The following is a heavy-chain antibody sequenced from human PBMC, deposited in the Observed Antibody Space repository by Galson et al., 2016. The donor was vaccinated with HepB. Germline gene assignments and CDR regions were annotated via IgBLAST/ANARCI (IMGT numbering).Heavy chain of an antibody. CDR2: IEGNEDT. Sequence: SETLSLTCAVSGDSITNNYWWTWVRQPPGKGLAWIGQIEGNEDTTYSPSLKGRVNITVDKSKNRFSLNMNSVTAADTAVYYCARHAPGIASWGQGTLVTVSS. V-gene: IGHV4/OR15-8*02. CDR1: GDSITNNYW. CDR3: ARHAPGIAS. D-gene: IGHD6-13*01. J-gene: IGHJ5*01.